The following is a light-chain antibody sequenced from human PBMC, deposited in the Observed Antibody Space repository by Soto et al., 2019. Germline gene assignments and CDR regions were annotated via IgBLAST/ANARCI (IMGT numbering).Light chain of an antibody. CDR2: GNT. CDR1: SSNIGAGFD. Sequence: QSVLTQPPSVSGAPGQRVTISCTGNSSNIGAGFDVHWYQQLPGTAPRLLIYGNTNRPSGVPDRFSGSKSGTSASLAITGLQAEDEAHYYCQSYDSSLSGLFGGGTKVTVL. CDR3: QSYDSSLSGL. J-gene: IGLJ2*01. V-gene: IGLV1-40*01.